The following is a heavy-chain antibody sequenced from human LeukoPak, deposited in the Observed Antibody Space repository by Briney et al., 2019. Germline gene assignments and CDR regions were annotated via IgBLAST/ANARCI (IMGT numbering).Heavy chain of an antibody. V-gene: IGHV3-9*01. Sequence: GGSLRLSCAASRFTFGHYAMHWVRQAPGKGLEWVSGIRWNSGAKGYADSVKGRVTISADNAKSALYMQMNNLRAEDTALYYRATALPIGEPGKRESDNYALDVWGQGTTVIVSS. D-gene: IGHD2-21*01. CDR3: ATALPIGEPGKRESDNYALDV. J-gene: IGHJ6*02. CDR2: IRWNSGAK. CDR1: RFTFGHYA.